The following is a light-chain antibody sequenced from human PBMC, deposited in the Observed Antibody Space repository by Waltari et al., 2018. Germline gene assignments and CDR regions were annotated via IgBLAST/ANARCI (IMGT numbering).Light chain of an antibody. J-gene: IGKJ4*02. Sequence: EVVLTQSQATLSLSPGERATLPCRASQSVSYYLAWYQQKPGQAPRRLIYEASTRATGIPDRFSGSGSGTDFTLTISRLEPEDFAVYYCQQRTTSPLTFGGGTKVEI. CDR2: EAS. CDR1: QSVSYY. V-gene: IGKV3-11*01. CDR3: QQRTTSPLT.